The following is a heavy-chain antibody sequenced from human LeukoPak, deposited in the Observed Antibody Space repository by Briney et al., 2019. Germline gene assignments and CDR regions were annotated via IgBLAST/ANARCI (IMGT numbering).Heavy chain of an antibody. CDR1: GGSITSGSYY. V-gene: IGHV4-61*02. J-gene: IGHJ5*02. CDR2: IYTSGST. Sequence: SQTLSLTCTVSGGSITSGSYYWSWIRQPAGKGLEWIGRIYTSGSTNYNPSLKSRVTISVDTSKNQFSLRLSSVTAADTAVYYCARAVGSSESNWFDPWGQGTLATVSS. CDR3: ARAVGSSESNWFDP. D-gene: IGHD3-10*01.